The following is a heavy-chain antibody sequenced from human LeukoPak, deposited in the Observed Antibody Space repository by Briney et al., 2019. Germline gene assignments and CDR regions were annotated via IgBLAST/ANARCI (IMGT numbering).Heavy chain of an antibody. D-gene: IGHD2-2*01. J-gene: IGHJ3*02. CDR1: GGTFSSYA. V-gene: IGHV1-69*05. CDR3: ARGGHCSSTSCHPSNAFDI. CDR2: IIPIFGTA. Sequence: SVKVSCKASGGTFSSYAISWVRQAPGQGLEWMGGIIPIFGTANYAQKFQGRVTITTDESTSTAYMELSSLRSEDTAVYYCARGGHCSSTSCHPSNAFDIWGQGTMVTVSS.